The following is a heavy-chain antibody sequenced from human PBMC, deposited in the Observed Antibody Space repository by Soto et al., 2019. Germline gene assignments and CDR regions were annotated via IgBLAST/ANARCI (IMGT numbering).Heavy chain of an antibody. V-gene: IGHV1-2*04. D-gene: IGHD4-17*01. CDR3: GTDLGDTDASAI. Sequence: ASVKVSCKASGYTFTGYYMHWVRQTPGQGLEWMGWINPNSGGTNYAQKFQRWVTMTRDTSISTAYMELSRLRSDDTAVYYCGTDLGDTDASAIWGQGTMVTVSS. J-gene: IGHJ3*02. CDR2: INPNSGGT. CDR1: GYTFTGYY.